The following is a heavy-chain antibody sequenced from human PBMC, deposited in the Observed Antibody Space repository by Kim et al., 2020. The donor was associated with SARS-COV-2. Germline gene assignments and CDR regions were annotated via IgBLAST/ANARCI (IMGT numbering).Heavy chain of an antibody. D-gene: IGHD3-10*01. Sequence: SSADSVQDRFTISRDNAKTMVDLQMNSLRAEDQAVYYCARVDLRGVRGLDSWGQGTLVTVSS. V-gene: IGHV3-74*01. CDR3: ARVDLRGVRGLDS. J-gene: IGHJ4*02.